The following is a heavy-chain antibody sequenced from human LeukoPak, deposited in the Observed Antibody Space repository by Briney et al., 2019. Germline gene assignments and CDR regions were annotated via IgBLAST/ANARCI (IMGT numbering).Heavy chain of an antibody. V-gene: IGHV3-23*01. D-gene: IGHD2-8*01. CDR3: ASVHYYGMEV. Sequence: GGSLRLSCAASGFTFSSSAMSWVRQAPGKGLEWVAAISDTGRLSYCADSVNGRFTISRDNSKNTLSLQMNSLRAADTAVYYCASVHYYGMEVWGQGTTVTVSS. CDR2: ISDTGRLS. CDR1: GFTFSSSA. J-gene: IGHJ6*02.